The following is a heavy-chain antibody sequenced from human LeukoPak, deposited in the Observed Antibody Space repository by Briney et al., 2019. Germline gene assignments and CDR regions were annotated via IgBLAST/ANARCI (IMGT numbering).Heavy chain of an antibody. CDR2: IYPGDSDA. V-gene: IGHV5-51*01. D-gene: IGHD1-26*01. CDR1: GYTFTSYW. CDR3: ARRRDLYSGSYYPFDY. Sequence: GESLKISCKGSGYTFTSYWIGWVRQMPGKGLKWMGIIYPGDSDARYSPSFQGQVTISADKSISTAYLQWSSLKASDTAMYYCARRRDLYSGSYYPFDYWGQGTLVTVSS. J-gene: IGHJ4*02.